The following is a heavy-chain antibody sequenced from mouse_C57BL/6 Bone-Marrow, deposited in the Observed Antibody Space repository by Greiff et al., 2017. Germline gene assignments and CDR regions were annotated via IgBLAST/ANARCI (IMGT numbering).Heavy chain of an antibody. Sequence: QVQLQQSGAELVRPGSSVKLSCKDSYFAFMASAMHWVKQRPGHGLEWIGFFTLYSDATEYSENFKGKATLTANPSSSTAYMELSSLTSEDSAVYDCARRYYYGSTSYAKDYWGQGTSVTVSS. J-gene: IGHJ4*01. CDR1: YFAFMASA. D-gene: IGHD1-1*01. CDR2: FTLYSDAT. CDR3: ARRYYYGSTSYAKDY. V-gene: IGHV1-49*01.